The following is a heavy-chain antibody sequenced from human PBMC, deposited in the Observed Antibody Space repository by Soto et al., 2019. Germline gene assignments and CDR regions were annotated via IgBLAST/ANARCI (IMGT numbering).Heavy chain of an antibody. CDR1: GYTFTSYY. V-gene: IGHV1-46*01. CDR3: ARSRGGYDEYYYYGMDV. CDR2: INPSGGST. J-gene: IGHJ6*02. D-gene: IGHD5-12*01. Sequence: ASVKVSCKASGYTFTSYYMHWVRQAPGQGLEWMGIINPSGGSTSYAQKFQGRVTITRDTSASTAYMELSSLRSEDTAVYYCARSRGGYDEYYYYGMDVWGQGTTVTVSS.